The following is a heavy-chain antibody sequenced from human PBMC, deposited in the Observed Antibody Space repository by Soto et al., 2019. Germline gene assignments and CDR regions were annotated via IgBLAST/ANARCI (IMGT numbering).Heavy chain of an antibody. CDR2: INTGKGNT. V-gene: IGHV1-3*04. J-gene: IGHJ3*02. D-gene: IGHD3-10*01. Sequence: GASVKVSCKASGYNFTTYAIHWVRQAPGQRLEWMGWINTGKGNTKYSQKFQGRVTITRDTSASTAYMDLSSLRSGDTAVYYCARDPWGGAVDAFDIWGQGTMLTVSS. CDR1: GYNFTTYA. CDR3: ARDPWGGAVDAFDI.